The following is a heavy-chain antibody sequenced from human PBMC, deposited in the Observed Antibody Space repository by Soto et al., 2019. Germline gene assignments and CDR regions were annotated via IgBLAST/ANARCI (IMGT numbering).Heavy chain of an antibody. CDR3: AKDTAGAFDP. Sequence: QVQLVESGGGVVQPGRSLRLSCAASGFTFSSYGMHWVRQAPGKGLEWVAVISYDGSNKYYADSVKGRFTISRDNSKNTLYLQMNSLRAEDTAVYYCAKDTAGAFDPWGQGTLVTVSS. CDR1: GFTFSSYG. D-gene: IGHD6-19*01. V-gene: IGHV3-30*18. CDR2: ISYDGSNK. J-gene: IGHJ5*02.